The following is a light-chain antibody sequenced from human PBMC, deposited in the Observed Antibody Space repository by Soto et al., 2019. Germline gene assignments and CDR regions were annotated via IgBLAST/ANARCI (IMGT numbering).Light chain of an antibody. J-gene: IGKJ1*01. CDR1: QSVSSS. V-gene: IGKV3-15*01. CDR3: QEYNTWPWT. Sequence: EIVMTQSPATLSVSPGERATLSCRASQSVSSSLAWYQQKPGQAPRLLIYAASTRATGIPARFSGSGSGTEFTLTISSLQSEDSAVYYCQEYNTWPWTFGQGTKVDIK. CDR2: AAS.